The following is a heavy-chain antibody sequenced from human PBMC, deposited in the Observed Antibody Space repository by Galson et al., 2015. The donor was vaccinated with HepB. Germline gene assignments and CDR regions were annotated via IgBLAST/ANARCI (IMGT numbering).Heavy chain of an antibody. Sequence: SVKVSCKASGGTFSSYTISWVRQAPGQGLEWMGRIIPILGIANYAQKFQGRVTITADKSTSTAYMELSSLRSEDTAVYYCARGGFGGNWFDPWGQGTPVTVSS. V-gene: IGHV1-69*02. J-gene: IGHJ5*02. CDR2: IIPILGIA. CDR3: ARGGFGGNWFDP. D-gene: IGHD3-10*01. CDR1: GGTFSSYT.